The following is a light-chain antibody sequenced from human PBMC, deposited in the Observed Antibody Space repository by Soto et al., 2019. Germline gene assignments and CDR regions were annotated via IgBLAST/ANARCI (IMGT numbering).Light chain of an antibody. CDR3: SSFAVSNSFV. V-gene: IGLV2-8*01. CDR1: TNDVGAYNY. Sequence: QSALTQPPSASGSPGHSVTISCTGTTNDVGAYNYVSWYQQHPGKAPKLVIYEVNKRPSGVPDRFSGSKSGNTASLTVSGLQAGDEADYYCSSFAVSNSFVFGTGTKVTVL. J-gene: IGLJ1*01. CDR2: EVN.